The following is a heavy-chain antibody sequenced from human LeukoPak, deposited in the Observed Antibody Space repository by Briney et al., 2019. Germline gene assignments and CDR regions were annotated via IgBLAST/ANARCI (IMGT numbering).Heavy chain of an antibody. J-gene: IGHJ4*02. CDR2: IYPGDSDT. D-gene: IGHD4-17*01. CDR1: GYSFTNYW. CDR3: ARRSGDYVRYFDY. V-gene: IGHV5-51*01. Sequence: GESLKISCKGSGYSFTNYWIGWVRQMPGKGLEWMGIIYPGDSDTRYSPSFQSQVTISAEKSITTAYLQWSSLKASDTAMYYCARRSGDYVRYFDYWGQGTLVTVSS.